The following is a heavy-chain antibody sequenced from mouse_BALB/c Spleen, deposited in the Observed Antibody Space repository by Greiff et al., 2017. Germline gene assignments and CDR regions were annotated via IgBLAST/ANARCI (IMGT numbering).Heavy chain of an antibody. CDR2: IDPENGNT. CDR1: GFNIKDNY. CDR3: ARSGNGYFDY. V-gene: IGHV14-1*02. D-gene: IGHD2-1*01. J-gene: IGHJ2*01. Sequence: VQLQQSGAELVRPGALVKLSCKASGFNIKDNYMHWVKQRPEQGLEWIGWIDPENGNTIYDPKFQGKASITADTSSNTAYLQLSSLTSEDTAVYYCARSGNGYFDYWGQGTTLTVSS.